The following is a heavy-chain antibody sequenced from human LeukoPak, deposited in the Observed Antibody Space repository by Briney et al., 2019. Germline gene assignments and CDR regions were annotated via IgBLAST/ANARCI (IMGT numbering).Heavy chain of an antibody. D-gene: IGHD4-17*01. CDR1: GYTFTGYY. J-gene: IGHJ5*02. V-gene: IGHV1-2*02. Sequence: ASVKVSCKASGYTFTGYYMHWVRQAPRQGLEWMGWINPNSGGTNYAHKFQGRVTMTRDTSISPAYMELSSVRPDDPAVFYFSRDPPRYGKYLGAVEIWFDPGGQETLVTVPS. CDR3: SRDPPRYGKYLGAVEIWFDP. CDR2: INPNSGGT.